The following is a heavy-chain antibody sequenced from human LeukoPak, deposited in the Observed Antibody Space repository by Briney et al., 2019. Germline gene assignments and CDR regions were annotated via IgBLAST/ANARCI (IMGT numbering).Heavy chain of an antibody. CDR1: GGSISSGDYY. J-gene: IGHJ4*02. V-gene: IGHV4-30-4*01. CDR3: ARDLLNEGNHLDY. CDR2: IYYSGST. Sequence: PSQTLSLTCTVSGGSISSGDYYWSWIRQPPGKGLEWIGFIYYSGSTYYNPSLKSRVTISVDTSKNQFSLKLSSVTAADTAVYYCARDLLNEGNHLDYWGQGTLVTVSS. D-gene: IGHD4-23*01.